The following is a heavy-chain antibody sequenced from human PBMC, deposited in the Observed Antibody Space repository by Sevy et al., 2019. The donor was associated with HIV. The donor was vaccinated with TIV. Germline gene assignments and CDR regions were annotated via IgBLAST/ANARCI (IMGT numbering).Heavy chain of an antibody. CDR3: ARVLYYDSSAYYFDY. D-gene: IGHD3-22*01. CDR1: GYMFIAYF. V-gene: IGHV1-2*06. J-gene: IGHJ4*02. Sequence: ASVKVSCKASGYMFIAYFIHWVRQAPGQGLEWMGRINPNSGDTNYAQKFQGRVTMTRDTSINTAYMELSSLRSDDTAVYSCARVLYYDSSAYYFDYWGQGTLVTVSS. CDR2: INPNSGDT.